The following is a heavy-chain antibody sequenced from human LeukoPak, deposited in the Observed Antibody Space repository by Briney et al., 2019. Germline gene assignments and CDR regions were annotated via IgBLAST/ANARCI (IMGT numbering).Heavy chain of an antibody. CDR2: ISYDGSNK. V-gene: IGHV3-30*03. Sequence: GGSLRLSCAASGFTFSSYGMRWVSQAPGKGLEWVAVISYDGSNKYYADSVKGRFTISRDNSKNTLYLQMNSLRAEDTAVYYCASRVGLGAFDIWGQGTMVTVSS. CDR1: GFTFSSYG. J-gene: IGHJ3*02. CDR3: ASRVGLGAFDI. D-gene: IGHD2-15*01.